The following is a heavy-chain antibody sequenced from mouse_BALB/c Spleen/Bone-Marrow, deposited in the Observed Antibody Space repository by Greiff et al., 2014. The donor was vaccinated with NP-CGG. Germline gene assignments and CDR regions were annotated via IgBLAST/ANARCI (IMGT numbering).Heavy chain of an antibody. CDR1: GFNIKDTY. CDR2: IDPANGNT. D-gene: IGHD1-1*01. Sequence: EVQGVESGAALVKPGASVKLSCTASGFNIKDTYMHWVKQRPEQGLEWIGRIDPANGNTKYDPKFQGKATITADTSSNTAYLQLSSLTSEDTAVYYCANYYYGSHFDHWGQGTTLTVSS. CDR3: ANYYYGSHFDH. J-gene: IGHJ2*01. V-gene: IGHV14-3*02.